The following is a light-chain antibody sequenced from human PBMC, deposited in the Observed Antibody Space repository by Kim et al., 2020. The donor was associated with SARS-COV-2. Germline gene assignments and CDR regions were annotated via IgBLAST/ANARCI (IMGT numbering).Light chain of an antibody. CDR3: QQSYITPFT. CDR2: AAS. V-gene: IGKV1-39*01. J-gene: IGKJ3*01. CDR1: QTITSH. Sequence: ASVGDRVTITCRTSQTITSHLNWYQQKPGRAPKLLISAASTLQGGVPSRFSGSGSETDFTLTISSLQPEDFATYFCQQSYITPFTFGPGTKVDIK.